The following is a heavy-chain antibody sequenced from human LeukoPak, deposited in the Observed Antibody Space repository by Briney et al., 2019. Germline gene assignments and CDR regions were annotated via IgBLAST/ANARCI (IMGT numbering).Heavy chain of an antibody. Sequence: GGSLRLSCAASGFTFDDYAMHWVRQAPGKGLEWVSLISWDGSTTYYADSVKGRFTISRDNSKNTLYLQMNSLRAEDTAVYYCAKEGYTAPKAYFDYWGQGTLVTVSS. CDR3: AKEGYTAPKAYFDY. D-gene: IGHD5-18*01. J-gene: IGHJ4*02. CDR2: ISWDGSTT. CDR1: GFTFDDYA. V-gene: IGHV3-43D*03.